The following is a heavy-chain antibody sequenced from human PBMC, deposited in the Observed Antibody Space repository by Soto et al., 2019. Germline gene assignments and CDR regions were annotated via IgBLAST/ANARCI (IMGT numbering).Heavy chain of an antibody. CDR3: VRHVLYSNRLFYYYYNMDV. CDR1: AYTFTNYA. CDR2: INAGNGNT. D-gene: IGHD4-4*01. V-gene: IGHV1-3*01. J-gene: IGHJ6*03. Sequence: ASVQGSCKASAYTFTNYAMHWVRQAPGQRLEWMGWINAGNGNTKYSQKLQGRDTITRDTSASTAYMELSSLRSEDTAVYYCVRHVLYSNRLFYYYYNMDVWGKGTTVTVSS.